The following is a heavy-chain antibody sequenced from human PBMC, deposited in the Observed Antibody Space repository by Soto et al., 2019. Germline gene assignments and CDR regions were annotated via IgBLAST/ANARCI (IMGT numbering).Heavy chain of an antibody. CDR3: AKEVVNWNDVLDFDY. CDR1: GFTFSSYA. V-gene: IGHV3-23*01. CDR2: ISGSGGST. D-gene: IGHD1-1*01. Sequence: EVPLLESGGGLVQPGGSLRLSCAASGFTFSSYAMSWVRQAPGKGLEWVSAISGSGGSTYYAASVKGRFTISRDNSKNTLYLQMNSLRAEDTAVYYCAKEVVNWNDVLDFDYWGQGTLVTVSS. J-gene: IGHJ4*02.